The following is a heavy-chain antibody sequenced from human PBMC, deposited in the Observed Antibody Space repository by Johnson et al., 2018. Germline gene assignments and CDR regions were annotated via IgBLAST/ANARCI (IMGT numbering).Heavy chain of an antibody. D-gene: IGHD4-23*01. J-gene: IGHJ6*03. CDR2: ISSTGGTR. CDR1: GFTFSDYY. CDR3: ATSNGGNSVYYYMDV. V-gene: IGHV3-11*01. Sequence: QVQLLESGGGLVKPGGPLRLSCAASGFTFSDYYMTWIRQVPGKGLEWVSYISSTGGTRHYADSVKGRFTISRDNAQNSLYLQMNSLRADDTAVYYCATSNGGNSVYYYMDVWGKGTTVTVSS.